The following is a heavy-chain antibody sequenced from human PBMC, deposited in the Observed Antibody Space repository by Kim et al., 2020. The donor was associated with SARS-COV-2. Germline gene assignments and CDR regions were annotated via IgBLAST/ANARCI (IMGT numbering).Heavy chain of an antibody. Sequence: GGSLRLSCAASGFTFSSYAMHWVRQAPGKGLEWVAVISYDGSNKYYADSVKGRFTISRDNSKNTLYLQMNSLRAEDTAVYYCARDAGEEGYGQSDYWGQGTLVTVSS. CDR2: ISYDGSNK. J-gene: IGHJ4*02. CDR3: ARDAGEEGYGQSDY. V-gene: IGHV3-30*04. CDR1: GFTFSSYA. D-gene: IGHD3-16*01.